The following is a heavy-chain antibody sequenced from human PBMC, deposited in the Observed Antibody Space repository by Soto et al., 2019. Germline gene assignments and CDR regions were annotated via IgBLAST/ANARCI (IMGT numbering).Heavy chain of an antibody. CDR1: GYTFTGYY. J-gene: IGHJ3*02. CDR2: INPNSGGT. D-gene: IGHD2-2*01. CDR3: ARVCSSTSCYLAFDI. V-gene: IGHV1-2*04. Sequence: ASVKVSCKASGYTFTGYYMHWVRQAPGQGLEWMGWINPNSGGTNYAQKFQGWVTMTRDTSISTAYMELSRLRSDDTAVYYCARVCSSTSCYLAFDIWGQGTMVTVSS.